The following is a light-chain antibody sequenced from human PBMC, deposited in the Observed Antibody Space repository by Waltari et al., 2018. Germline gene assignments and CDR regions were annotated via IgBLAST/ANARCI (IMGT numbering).Light chain of an antibody. Sequence: DIQMTQSPSTLSASVGDRVTITCRASQSISSGLAWYQQKPGKAPKLLIYRASTLESGVPSRFSGSGSGTDFTLTISSLQPDDSATYYCQQYSAYSWTFGQGTKVEIK. CDR2: RAS. J-gene: IGKJ1*01. V-gene: IGKV1-5*03. CDR1: QSISSG. CDR3: QQYSAYSWT.